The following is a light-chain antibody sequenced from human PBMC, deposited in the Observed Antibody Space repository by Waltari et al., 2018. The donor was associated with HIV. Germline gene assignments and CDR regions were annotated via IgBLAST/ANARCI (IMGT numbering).Light chain of an antibody. CDR1: PIHYHS. CDR2: EGT. V-gene: IGLV2-14*03. Sequence: QSALTQPASVSGPPGKSVPTSRTGNPIHYHSFSWSQQHPAKAPKLIIFEGTYRPSGVSNRFSGSKSGNTASLTISGLQGEDEAHYYCSSYTASGSVIFGGGTNLTVL. J-gene: IGLJ2*01. CDR3: SSYTASGSVI.